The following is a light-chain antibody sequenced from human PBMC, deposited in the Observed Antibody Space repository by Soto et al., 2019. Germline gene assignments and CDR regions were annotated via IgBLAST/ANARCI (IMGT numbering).Light chain of an antibody. J-gene: IGKJ3*01. CDR2: DAS. Sequence: EIVLTQSPATLSLSPGERATLSCRASQSVSSYLAWYQQKPGQAPRLLIYDASNRATGIPARFSGSGSGADFTLTISSLEPEDFAVYYCQQCSKWRTFGPGTKVDIK. CDR3: QQCSKWRT. CDR1: QSVSSY. V-gene: IGKV3-11*01.